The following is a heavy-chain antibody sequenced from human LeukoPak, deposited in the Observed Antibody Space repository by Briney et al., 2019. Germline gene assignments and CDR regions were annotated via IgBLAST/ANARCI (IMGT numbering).Heavy chain of an antibody. CDR2: IDPSDSYT. Sequence: GESLRISCKGSGYSFTSYWISWVRQMPGKGLEWMGRIDPSDSYTNYSPSFQGHVTISADKSISTAYLQWSSLKASDAAMYYCARGWDYYGSGSPNNWFDPWGQGTLVTVSS. D-gene: IGHD3-10*01. CDR3: ARGWDYYGSGSPNNWFDP. CDR1: GYSFTSYW. J-gene: IGHJ5*02. V-gene: IGHV5-10-1*01.